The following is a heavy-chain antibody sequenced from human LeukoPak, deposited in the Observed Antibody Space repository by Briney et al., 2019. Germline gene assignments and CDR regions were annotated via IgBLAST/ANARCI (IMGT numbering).Heavy chain of an antibody. V-gene: IGHV3-23*01. J-gene: IGHJ4*02. Sequence: TGGSLRLSCAASGFTFGSYAMSWVRQAPGKGLEWVSAISGSGGSTYYADSVKGRFTISRDNSKNTLYLQMNSLRAEDTAVYYCAKALTTVTLYYFDYWGQGTLVTVSS. CDR1: GFTFGSYA. CDR3: AKALTTVTLYYFDY. CDR2: ISGSGGST. D-gene: IGHD4-17*01.